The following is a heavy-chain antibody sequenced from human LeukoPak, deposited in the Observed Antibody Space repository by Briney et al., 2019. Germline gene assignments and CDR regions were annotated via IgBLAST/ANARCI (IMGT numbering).Heavy chain of an antibody. D-gene: IGHD4-17*01. V-gene: IGHV4-61*02. J-gene: IGHJ3*02. CDR1: GGSISSGTYY. Sequence: PSQTLSLTCTVSGGSISSGTYYWSWIRQPARKGLEWIGRIYSSGSTSYNPSLESRVTISVDTSKNRFSLKLSSVTAADTAVYYCAIHDYGDRDAFDIWGQGTMVTVSS. CDR2: IYSSGST. CDR3: AIHDYGDRDAFDI.